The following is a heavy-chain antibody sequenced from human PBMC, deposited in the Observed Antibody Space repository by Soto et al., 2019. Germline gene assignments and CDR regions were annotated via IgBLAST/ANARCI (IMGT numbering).Heavy chain of an antibody. Sequence: GESLKISCQGSGYSFTSYWVTWVRQVPGKGLEWMGRIDPSDFSINYSPSFRGRVIISADRSSNIAHLQWSSLEASDTAIYFCARGVKMTTPQNYFFDSWGPGTQVTVSS. D-gene: IGHD3-10*01. CDR3: ARGVKMTTPQNYFFDS. CDR1: GYSFTSYW. V-gene: IGHV5-10-1*01. J-gene: IGHJ4*02. CDR2: IDPSDFSI.